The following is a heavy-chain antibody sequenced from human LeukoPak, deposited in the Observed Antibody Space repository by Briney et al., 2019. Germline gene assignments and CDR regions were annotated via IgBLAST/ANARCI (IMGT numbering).Heavy chain of an antibody. CDR1: GYSFSSYW. D-gene: IGHD4-23*01. Sequence: GESLKISCKGSGYSFSSYWIGWVRQMPGKGLEWMGTIYPGDSDTKYSPSFQGQVTISADKSISTAYLQWSSLKASDTALYYCARRSYSGKDFDYWGQGTLVTVSS. CDR3: ARRSYSGKDFDY. V-gene: IGHV5-51*01. J-gene: IGHJ4*02. CDR2: IYPGDSDT.